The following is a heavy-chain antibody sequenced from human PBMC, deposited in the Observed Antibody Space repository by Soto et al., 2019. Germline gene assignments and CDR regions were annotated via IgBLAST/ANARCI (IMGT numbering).Heavy chain of an antibody. CDR3: AKSHYDFWSGSGYYMDV. J-gene: IGHJ6*03. D-gene: IGHD3-3*01. Sequence: ASVKVSCKASGYTFTSYYKHWVRQAPGQGLEWMGIINPSGGSTSYAQKFQGRVTMTRDTSTSTAYMELSSLRSEDTAVYYCAKSHYDFWSGSGYYMDVRGKGTTVTVSS. CDR2: INPSGGST. V-gene: IGHV1-46*03. CDR1: GYTFTSYY.